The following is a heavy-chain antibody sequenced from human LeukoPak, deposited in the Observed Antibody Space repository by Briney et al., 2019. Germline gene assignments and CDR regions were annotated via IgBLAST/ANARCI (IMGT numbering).Heavy chain of an antibody. Sequence: GGSLRLSCAASGFTFSGYWMTWLRQAPGKGLEWVANISEDGSAKYYLGSVKGRFTVSRDNAKNSLYLQMNSLRAEDTAIYYCARDYQYGYSTNWYHLAQIDYWGQGTLVTVSS. CDR2: ISEDGSAK. CDR3: ARDYQYGYSTNWYHLAQIDY. J-gene: IGHJ4*02. D-gene: IGHD2/OR15-2a*01. CDR1: GFTFSGYW. V-gene: IGHV3-7*01.